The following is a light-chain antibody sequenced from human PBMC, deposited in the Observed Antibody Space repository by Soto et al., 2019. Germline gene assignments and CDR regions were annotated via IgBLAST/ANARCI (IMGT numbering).Light chain of an antibody. Sequence: ESVLTQSPGTLSLSPGERATLSCRASQSVSSNYLAWYQQKPGQAPRLLIYGASTRATGIPDRFSGSGSGTDFTLTISRLEPEDFAVYYCQQYNNWPRTFGQGTKV. J-gene: IGKJ1*01. CDR1: QSVSSNY. V-gene: IGKV3-20*01. CDR2: GAS. CDR3: QQYNNWPRT.